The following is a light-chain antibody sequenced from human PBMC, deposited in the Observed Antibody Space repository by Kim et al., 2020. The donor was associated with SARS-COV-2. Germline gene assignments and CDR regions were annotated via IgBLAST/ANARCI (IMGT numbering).Light chain of an antibody. CDR3: FSYAGSDIWV. CDR1: SGDFADYKY. Sequence: QSALTQPPSASGSPGQSVTISCTGTSGDFADYKYVSWYQHHPGKAPKVILYDITKRPSGVPDRFSGSKSGNTASLTVSGLQAEDEATYYCFSYAGSDIWVFGGGTKLTVL. V-gene: IGLV2-8*01. J-gene: IGLJ3*02. CDR2: DIT.